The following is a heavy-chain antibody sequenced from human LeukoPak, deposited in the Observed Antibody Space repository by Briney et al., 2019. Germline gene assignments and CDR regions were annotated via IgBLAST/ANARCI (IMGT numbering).Heavy chain of an antibody. CDR3: ARGGGAYCGGDCYSNHYYYYGMDV. D-gene: IGHD2-21*02. CDR2: IIPIFRTA. J-gene: IGHJ6*02. Sequence: SSVKVSCKACGGTFSSYAISWVRQAAGRGREGMGGIIPIFRTANYAQKFQGRVTITADESTSTAYMELSSLRSEDTAVYYCARGGGAYCGGDCYSNHYYYYGMDVWGQGTTVTVSS. V-gene: IGHV1-69*13. CDR1: GGTFSSYA.